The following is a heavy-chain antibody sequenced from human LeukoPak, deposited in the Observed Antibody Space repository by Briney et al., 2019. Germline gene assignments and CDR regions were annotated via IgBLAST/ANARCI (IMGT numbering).Heavy chain of an antibody. CDR3: AGVTGTYYNWYFDL. J-gene: IGHJ2*01. CDR2: IDDDFTT. Sequence: GGSLRLSCAASGFIVNNKYMTWVRQAPGKGLEWVSLIDDDFTTKYADSVKGRFTISRDNSKSTLYLQMISLRAEDTALYYCAGVTGTYYNWYFDLWGRGTLVTVSS. V-gene: IGHV3-66*01. CDR1: GFIVNNKY. D-gene: IGHD3-10*01.